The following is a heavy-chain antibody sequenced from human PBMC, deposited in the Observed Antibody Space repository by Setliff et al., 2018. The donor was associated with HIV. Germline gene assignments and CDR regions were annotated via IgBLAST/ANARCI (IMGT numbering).Heavy chain of an antibody. CDR2: ISHSGTT. Sequence: SETLSLTCAVYGGSFSEYYWSWVRQPPGKGLEWLGEISHSGTTNHNPSLKSRLTILVDTSKKQFSVKLSSVTAADTAVYYCARGGTAAAGYLDNWGQGTPVTVSS. D-gene: IGHD6-13*01. CDR3: ARGGTAAAGYLDN. CDR1: GGSFSEYY. V-gene: IGHV4-34*01. J-gene: IGHJ4*02.